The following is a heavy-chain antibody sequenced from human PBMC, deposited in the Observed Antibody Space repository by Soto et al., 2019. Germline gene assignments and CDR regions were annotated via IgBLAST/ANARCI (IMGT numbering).Heavy chain of an antibody. Sequence: SGPTLVNPTQTLTLTCTFSGFSLSTSGVGVGWIRQPPGKALEWLALIYWDDDKRYSPSLKSRLTITKDISENQVVLTMTNMDPMDTGTYYCTRSRGPLDYWGQGAQVTVSS. J-gene: IGHJ4*02. CDR2: IYWDDDK. V-gene: IGHV2-5*02. D-gene: IGHD3-10*01. CDR3: TRSRGPLDY. CDR1: GFSLSTSGVG.